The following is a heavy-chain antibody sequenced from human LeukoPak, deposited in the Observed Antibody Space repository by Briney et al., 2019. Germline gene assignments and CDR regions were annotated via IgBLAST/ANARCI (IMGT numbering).Heavy chain of an antibody. CDR1: GFTFSSYA. J-gene: IGHJ3*02. CDR3: AIPGIAAAGYSGDAFDI. Sequence: PGGSLRLSCAASGFTFSSYAMSWVRQAPGKGLEWVSAISGSGGSTYYADSVKGRFTISRDNTKNTLYLQMNSLRAEDTAVYYCAIPGIAAAGYSGDAFDIWGQGIMVTVSS. D-gene: IGHD6-13*01. CDR2: ISGSGGST. V-gene: IGHV3-23*01.